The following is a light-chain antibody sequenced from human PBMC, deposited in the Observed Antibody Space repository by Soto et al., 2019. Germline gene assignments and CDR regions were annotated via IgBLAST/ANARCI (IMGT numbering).Light chain of an antibody. J-gene: IGKJ1*01. CDR2: GAS. Sequence: IVMTQSPATLSVSPGERATLSCRASQSVSSDLAWYQHKPGQGPSLLIYGASTRVTGIPARFSGSGSGTEFTLTISSLQSEDFAVYYYQQYNRGWTFGQGTKVEIK. CDR3: QQYNRGWT. CDR1: QSVSSD. V-gene: IGKV3-15*01.